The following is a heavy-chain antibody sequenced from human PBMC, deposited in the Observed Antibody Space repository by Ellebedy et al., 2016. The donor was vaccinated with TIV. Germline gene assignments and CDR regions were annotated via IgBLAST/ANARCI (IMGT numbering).Heavy chain of an antibody. CDR3: ARDRDYGDYVSVRFDY. Sequence: AASVKVSCKASGYTFISYAMHWVRQAPGQRLEWMGWINAGNGNTKYSQKFQGRVTITRDTSASTAYMELRSLRSDDTAVYYCARDRDYGDYVSVRFDYWGQGTLVTVSS. CDR1: GYTFISYA. V-gene: IGHV1-3*01. D-gene: IGHD4-17*01. CDR2: INAGNGNT. J-gene: IGHJ4*02.